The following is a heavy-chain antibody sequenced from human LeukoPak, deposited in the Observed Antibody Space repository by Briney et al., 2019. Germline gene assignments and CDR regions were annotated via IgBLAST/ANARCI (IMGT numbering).Heavy chain of an antibody. CDR2: IRPDGSEG. V-gene: IGHV3-7*01. CDR3: ARDVAYSAFDY. CDR1: GITFSNSW. D-gene: IGHD2-21*01. J-gene: IGHJ4*02. Sequence: GGSLRLSCTTSGITFSNSWMSWVRQAPGKGLEWVATIRPDGSEGYYADSVRGRFTISRDNSKNSFYLQMSRLRAEDTGVFYCARDVAYSAFDYWGQGTLVTVSS.